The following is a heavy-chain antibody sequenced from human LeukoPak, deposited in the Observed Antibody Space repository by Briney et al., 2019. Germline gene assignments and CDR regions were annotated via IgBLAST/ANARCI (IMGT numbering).Heavy chain of an antibody. CDR2: IYSGGST. Sequence: GGSLRLSCAASGFTVSNNYMSWVRQSSGKGLEWVSVIYSGGSTYYADSVKGRFTISRDNSKNTLYLQMNSLRAEDTAVYYCARERMGGGGAFDIWGQGTMVTVSS. CDR3: ARERMGGGGAFDI. CDR1: GFTVSNNY. D-gene: IGHD3-16*01. J-gene: IGHJ3*02. V-gene: IGHV3-53*01.